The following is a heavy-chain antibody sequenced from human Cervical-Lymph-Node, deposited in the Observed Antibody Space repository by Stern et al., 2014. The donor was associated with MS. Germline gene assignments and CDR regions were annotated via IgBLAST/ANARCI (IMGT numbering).Heavy chain of an antibody. CDR2: ISWNSGII. CDR1: GFTFDDNA. CDR3: ARDIGSNFAEPSDY. V-gene: IGHV3-9*01. J-gene: IGHJ4*02. D-gene: IGHD4-11*01. Sequence: EVQLEESGGGLVQPGRSLRLSCAASGFTFDDNAMHWVRQAPGKGLEWVSGISWNSGIIDYADSVKGRFIISRDNAKNSLFLQMNSLRPEDTALYYCARDIGSNFAEPSDYWGQGTLVTVSS.